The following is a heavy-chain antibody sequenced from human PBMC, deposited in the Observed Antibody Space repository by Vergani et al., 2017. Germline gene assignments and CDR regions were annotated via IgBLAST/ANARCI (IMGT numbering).Heavy chain of an antibody. Sequence: QVQLVESGGGVVQPGRSLRVSCAASGFTFSAYAMHWVRQAPGKGLEWVAVMSYDGSNKYYADSVKGRFTISRDNSKNTLFLQMNNLRPGDTAVYYCAKAMGGATTDDAFDIWGQGTMVTVSS. CDR1: GFTFSAYA. D-gene: IGHD1-26*01. CDR2: MSYDGSNK. V-gene: IGHV3-30-3*01. CDR3: AKAMGGATTDDAFDI. J-gene: IGHJ3*02.